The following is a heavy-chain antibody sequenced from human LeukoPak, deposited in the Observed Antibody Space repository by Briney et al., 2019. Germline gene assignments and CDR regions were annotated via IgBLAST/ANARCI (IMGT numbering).Heavy chain of an antibody. CDR3: ARDRDYYDSSREDYAFDI. V-gene: IGHV4-30-2*01. D-gene: IGHD3-22*01. J-gene: IGHJ3*02. CDR1: GGSISSGGYY. Sequence: PSQTLSLTCTVSGGSISSGGYYWSWIRQPPGRGLEWIGYIYHSGSTYYNPSLKSRVTISVDRSKNQFSLKLSSVTAADTAVYYCARDRDYYDSSREDYAFDIWGQGTMVTVSS. CDR2: IYHSGST.